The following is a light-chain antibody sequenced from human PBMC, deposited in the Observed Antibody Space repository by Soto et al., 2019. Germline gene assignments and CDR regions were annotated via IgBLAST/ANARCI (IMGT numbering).Light chain of an antibody. Sequence: QSALTQPASVSGSPGQSITISCTGTSSDVGGYNYVSWYQQHPGKAPKLMIYEVSNRPSGVSNRFSGSKSGNTASLPISGLQAVDDADYSCSSYTSSSTLVFGTGTKLTVL. CDR1: SSDVGGYNY. CDR2: EVS. CDR3: SSYTSSSTLV. V-gene: IGLV2-14*01. J-gene: IGLJ1*01.